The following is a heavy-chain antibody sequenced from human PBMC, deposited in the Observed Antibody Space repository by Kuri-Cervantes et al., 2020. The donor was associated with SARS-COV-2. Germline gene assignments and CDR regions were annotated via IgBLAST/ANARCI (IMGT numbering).Heavy chain of an antibody. CDR3: AGICSSISCFWPQVQHFDY. V-gene: IGHV3-48*03. Sequence: GGSLRLSCAASGFTLGSYEMHWVRQAPGNGLGWVSYIRSSGSTIYYADSVKGRFTISRDNAKNSLYLQMNSLRAEDTAVYYCAGICSSISCFWPQVQHFDYWGQGTLVTVSS. CDR2: IRSSGSTI. J-gene: IGHJ4*02. D-gene: IGHD2-2*01. CDR1: GFTLGSYE.